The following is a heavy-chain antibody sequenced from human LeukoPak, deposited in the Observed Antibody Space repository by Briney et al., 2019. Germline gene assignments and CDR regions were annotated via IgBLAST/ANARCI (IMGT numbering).Heavy chain of an antibody. CDR1: GGTFSSYA. CDR3: ARVPAYYDSSGYYGQ. V-gene: IGHV1-69*04. CDR2: IIPIVGIA. Sequence: SSVKVSCKASGGTFSSYAISWVRQAPGQGLEWMGRIIPIVGIANYAQKFQGRVTITADKSTSTAYMELYSLRSEDTAVYYCARVPAYYDSSGYYGQWGQGTLVTVSS. J-gene: IGHJ4*01. D-gene: IGHD3-22*01.